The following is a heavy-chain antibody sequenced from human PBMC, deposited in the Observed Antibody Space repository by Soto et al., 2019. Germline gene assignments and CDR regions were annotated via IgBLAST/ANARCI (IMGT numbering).Heavy chain of an antibody. Sequence: EVQLVESGGGLVQPGGSLRLSCAASGFTFSSYWMHWVRQAPGKGLVWVSRVNPDGSETSYADSVKGRFTTSRDNAKNTLYLQMNSLRAEDTAVYYCARVAVGSYYFDYWGQGTLLTVSS. CDR2: VNPDGSET. V-gene: IGHV3-74*01. D-gene: IGHD6-13*01. CDR1: GFTFSSYW. J-gene: IGHJ4*02. CDR3: ARVAVGSYYFDY.